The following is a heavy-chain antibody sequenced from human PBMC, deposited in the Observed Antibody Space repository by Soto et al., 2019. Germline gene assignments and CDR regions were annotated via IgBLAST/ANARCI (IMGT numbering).Heavy chain of an antibody. J-gene: IGHJ3*02. D-gene: IGHD3-22*01. V-gene: IGHV1-18*01. CDR3: ARGALSYYDSSGYYSGAAFDI. CDR1: GYTFTSYG. CDR2: ISAYNGNT. Sequence: QVQLVQSGAEVKKPGASVKVSCKASGYTFTSYGISWVRQAPGQGLEWMGRISAYNGNTNYAQKLQGRVTMTTDTSQSTAYMELRSLRSDDTAVYYCARGALSYYDSSGYYSGAAFDIWGQGTMVTVSS.